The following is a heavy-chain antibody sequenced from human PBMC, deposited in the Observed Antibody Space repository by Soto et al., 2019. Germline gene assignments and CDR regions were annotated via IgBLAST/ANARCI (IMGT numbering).Heavy chain of an antibody. CDR3: AKDGYRSSWYDDYYMDA. Sequence: EVQLLESGGGLVQPGGSLRLSCAASGFTFSSYAMSWVRQAPGKGLEWVSAISGSGGSTYYADSVKGRFTISRDNAKNPLYLQMNSLRAEATAVYYWAKDGYRSSWYDDYYMDAWGNGTTVTVCS. CDR2: ISGSGGST. D-gene: IGHD6-13*01. J-gene: IGHJ6*03. CDR1: GFTFSSYA. V-gene: IGHV3-23*01.